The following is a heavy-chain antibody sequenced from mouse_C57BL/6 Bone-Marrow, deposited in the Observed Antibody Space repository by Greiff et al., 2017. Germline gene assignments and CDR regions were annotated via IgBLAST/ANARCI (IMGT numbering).Heavy chain of an antibody. CDR2: IHPNSGST. D-gene: IGHD2-5*01. CDR1: GYTFTSYW. J-gene: IGHJ3*01. CDR3: ARDYYSNYRFAY. Sequence: QLQQPGAELVKPGASVKLSCKASGYTFTSYWMHWVKQRPGQGLEWIGMIHPNSGSTNYNEKFKSKATLTVDKSSSTAYMQLSSLTSEDSAVYYCARDYYSNYRFAYWGQGTLVTVSA. V-gene: IGHV1-64*01.